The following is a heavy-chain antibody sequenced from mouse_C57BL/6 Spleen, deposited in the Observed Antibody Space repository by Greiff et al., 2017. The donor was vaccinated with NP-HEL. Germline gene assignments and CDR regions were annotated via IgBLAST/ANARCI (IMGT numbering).Heavy chain of an antibody. CDR2: INPSNGGT. V-gene: IGHV1-53*01. CDR3: ARGYYGSSHWYFDV. J-gene: IGHJ1*03. D-gene: IGHD1-1*01. CDR1: GYTFTSYW. Sequence: VQVVVSGTELVKPGASVKLSCKASGYTFTSYWMHWVKQRPGQGLEWIGNINPSNGGTNYNEKFKSKATLTVDKSSSTAYMQLSSLTSEDSAVYYCARGYYGSSHWYFDVWGTGTTVTVSS.